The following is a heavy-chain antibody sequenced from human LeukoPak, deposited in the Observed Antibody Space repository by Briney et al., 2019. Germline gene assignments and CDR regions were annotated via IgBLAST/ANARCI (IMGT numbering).Heavy chain of an antibody. D-gene: IGHD5-24*01. V-gene: IGHV4-59*01. CDR3: ARIGEMTFDY. Sequence: SETLSLTCTVSGGSISNYYWSWIRQPPGKGLEWIGYIYYSGSTNYNPSLKSRVTISVDTSKNQFSLKLSSVTAADTAVYYCARIGEMTFDYWGQGTLVTVSS. CDR2: IYYSGST. CDR1: GGSISNYY. J-gene: IGHJ4*02.